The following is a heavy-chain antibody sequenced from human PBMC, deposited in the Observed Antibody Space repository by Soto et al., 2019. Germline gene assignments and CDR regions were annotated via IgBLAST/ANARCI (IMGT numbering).Heavy chain of an antibody. Sequence: QVQLVQSGAEVKKPGSSVKVSCKASGGTFSSYTISWVRQAPGQGLEWMGRIIPILGIANYAQKFQGRVTITADKSTSTAYMELSSLRSEDTAVYYCARERGTGATFDYWGQGTLVTVSS. CDR1: GGTFSSYT. CDR2: IIPILGIA. CDR3: ARERGTGATFDY. D-gene: IGHD1-1*01. V-gene: IGHV1-69*08. J-gene: IGHJ4*02.